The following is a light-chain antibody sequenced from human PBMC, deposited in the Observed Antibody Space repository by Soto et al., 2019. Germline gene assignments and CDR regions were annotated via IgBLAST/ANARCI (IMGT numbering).Light chain of an antibody. CDR3: QQYYVTPLT. Sequence: DIVMTQSPDSLAVSLGERATINCKSSQSIFYSSNNKNYLAWYQQKPGQPPKLLIYWASTRQSGVPDRFSGSGSGTDFTLTIRSLQAEDVAVYYCQQYYVTPLTFGQGTKVEIK. J-gene: IGKJ1*01. V-gene: IGKV4-1*01. CDR1: QSIFYSSNNKNY. CDR2: WAS.